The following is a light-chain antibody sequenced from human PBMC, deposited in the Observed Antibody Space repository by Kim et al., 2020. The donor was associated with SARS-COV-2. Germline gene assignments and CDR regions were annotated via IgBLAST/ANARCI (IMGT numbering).Light chain of an antibody. Sequence: PGETATITCAGDNIEDKIVHWYQQRPGQAPLLVIYYTSDRPSVIPERLSGSNSGSTATLTISRVEAGDEADYYCQVWGKTTAHSVFGGGTQLTVL. V-gene: IGLV3-21*04. CDR3: QVWGKTTAHSV. CDR2: YTS. CDR1: NIEDKI. J-gene: IGLJ3*02.